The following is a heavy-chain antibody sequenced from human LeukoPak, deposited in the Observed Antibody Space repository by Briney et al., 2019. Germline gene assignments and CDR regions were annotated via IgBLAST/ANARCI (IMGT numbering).Heavy chain of an antibody. V-gene: IGHV1-8*01. CDR3: ARGRVNYGS. CDR1: GYTFTSYD. J-gene: IGHJ4*02. Sequence: ASVNVPCKASGYTFTSYDMNWVRQATGQGPEWMGWMNPNSGNTGYAQKFQGRITMTRNTSISTAYMELSSLRSEDTAVYYCARGRVNYGSWGPGTLVTVSS. CDR2: MNPNSGNT. D-gene: IGHD4-11*01.